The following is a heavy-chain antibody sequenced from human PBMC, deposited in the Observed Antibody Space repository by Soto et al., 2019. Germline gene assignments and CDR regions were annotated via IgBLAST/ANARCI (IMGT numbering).Heavy chain of an antibody. CDR1: GGSISSGGYY. CDR3: ARARDSSGYYPNWFDP. D-gene: IGHD3-22*01. J-gene: IGHJ5*02. V-gene: IGHV4-31*03. CDR2: IYYSGST. Sequence: SETLSLTCTVSGGSISSGGYYWSWIRQHPGKGLEWIGYIYYSGSTYYNPSLKSRVTISVDTSKNQFSLKLSSVTAADTAVYYCARARDSSGYYPNWFDPWGQGTLVTVSS.